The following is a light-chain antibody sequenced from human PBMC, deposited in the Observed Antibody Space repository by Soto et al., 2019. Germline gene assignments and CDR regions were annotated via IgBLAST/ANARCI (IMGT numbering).Light chain of an antibody. J-gene: IGKJ1*01. CDR3: QQTYSTPQT. V-gene: IGKV1-39*01. CDR2: AAS. CDR1: QSISNY. Sequence: DIQMTQSPSSLSASVGDRVTIPCRASQSISNYLNWYQQKPGKAPKLLICAASSLQSGVPSRFSGSGSGTDFTLTISSLQPEDFATYYCQQTYSTPQTFGQGTKVEIK.